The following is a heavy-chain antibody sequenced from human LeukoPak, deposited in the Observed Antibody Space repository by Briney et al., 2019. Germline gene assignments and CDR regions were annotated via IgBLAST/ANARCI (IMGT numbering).Heavy chain of an antibody. CDR3: ARYRDGYNYEWRTYYFDC. CDR2: ISSSSSYI. D-gene: IGHD5-24*01. J-gene: IGHJ4*02. V-gene: IGHV3-21*01. Sequence: GGSLRLSCAASGFTFSSYSMNWVRQAPGKGLEWVSSISSSSSYIYYADSVKGRFTISRDNAKNSLYLQMNSLRAEDTAVYHCARYRDGYNYEWRTYYFDCWGQGTLVTVSS. CDR1: GFTFSSYS.